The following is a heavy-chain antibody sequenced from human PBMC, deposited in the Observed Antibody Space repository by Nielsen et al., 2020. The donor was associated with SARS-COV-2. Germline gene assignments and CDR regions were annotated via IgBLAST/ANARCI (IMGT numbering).Heavy chain of an antibody. V-gene: IGHV3-30*18. J-gene: IGHJ4*02. Sequence: RGSLRLSCAAYGFTFSNYGMHWVRQAPGKGLEWVAAISYDGSNIYYADSVKGRFTISRDSSRNTLNLHMNSLRAEDTAVYYCAKAGIMITFGGDVDYFESWGQGTLVTVSS. CDR3: AKAGIMITFGGDVDYFES. CDR1: GFTFSNYG. CDR2: ISYDGSNI. D-gene: IGHD3-16*01.